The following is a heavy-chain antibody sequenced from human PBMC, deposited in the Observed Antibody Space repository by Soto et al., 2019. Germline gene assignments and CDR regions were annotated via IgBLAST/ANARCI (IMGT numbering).Heavy chain of an antibody. CDR2: IYYSGSI. Sequence: QVQLQESGPGLVKPSQTLSLTCTVSGGSISSGGYYWSWIRQHPGKGLEWIGYIYYSGSIYYNPSIKSRVTISVDTSKNQFSLKLSSVTAADTAVYYCARVYCSGGSCYEFDYWGQGTLVTVSS. CDR1: GGSISSGGYY. J-gene: IGHJ4*02. D-gene: IGHD2-15*01. CDR3: ARVYCSGGSCYEFDY. V-gene: IGHV4-31*03.